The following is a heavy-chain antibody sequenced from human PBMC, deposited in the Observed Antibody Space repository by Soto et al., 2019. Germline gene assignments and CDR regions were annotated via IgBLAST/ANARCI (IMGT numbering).Heavy chain of an antibody. CDR1: GGSFSGYY. CDR3: ARGRSLKYDFRSGYYKGPWDY. CDR2: INHSGST. J-gene: IGHJ4*02. Sequence: SETLSLTCAVYGGSFSGYYWSWIRQPPGKGLEWIGEINHSGSTNYNPSLKSRVTISVDTSKNQFSLKLSSVTAADTAVYYCARGRSLKYDFRSGYYKGPWDYWGQGTLVTVYS. D-gene: IGHD3-3*01. V-gene: IGHV4-34*01.